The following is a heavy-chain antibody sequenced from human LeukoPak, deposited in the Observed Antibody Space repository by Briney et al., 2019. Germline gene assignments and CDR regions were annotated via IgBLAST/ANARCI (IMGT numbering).Heavy chain of an antibody. CDR2: ISGSGGST. J-gene: IGHJ4*02. CDR3: AKGIEVVVAGYDDH. Sequence: GGSLRLSCAASGFTFSSYAMSWVRQAPGKGLEWVSAISGSGGSTYYADSVKGRFTISRDNSKNTLYLQMNSLRAEDTAVYYCAKGIEVVVAGYDDHWGQGTLVTVSS. CDR1: GFTFSSYA. D-gene: IGHD2-15*01. V-gene: IGHV3-23*01.